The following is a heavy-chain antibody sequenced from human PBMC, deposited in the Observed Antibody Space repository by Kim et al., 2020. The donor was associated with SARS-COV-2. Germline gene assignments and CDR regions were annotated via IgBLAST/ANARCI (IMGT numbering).Heavy chain of an antibody. J-gene: IGHJ4*02. CDR2: ISGSGGSGGRT. D-gene: IGHD3-22*01. CDR1: GFTFSSYA. Sequence: GGSLRLSCAASGFTFSSYAMSWVRQAPGKGLECVSGISGSGGSGGRTYYADSVKGRFTISRENFKNTLYLQMNSLRAEDTAVYYCAKDRYPMNYYDSSGPRLSYFDYWGQGTLVTVSS. V-gene: IGHV3-23*01. CDR3: AKDRYPMNYYDSSGPRLSYFDY.